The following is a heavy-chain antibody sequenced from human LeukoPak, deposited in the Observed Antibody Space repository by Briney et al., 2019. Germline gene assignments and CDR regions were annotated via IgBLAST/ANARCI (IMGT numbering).Heavy chain of an antibody. CDR1: GYTFTSYD. J-gene: IGHJ6*03. D-gene: IGHD3/OR15-3a*01. Sequence: ASVKVSCKSSGYTFTSYDINWGRQATGQGREWMGWMNPNSGNTGYAQKFQGRVTMTKNTSITTAYMELRSLRSEDTAVYYCARSLSWTTDSYYYMDVWGKGTTVTVSS. CDR3: ARSLSWTTDSYYYMDV. V-gene: IGHV1-8*02. CDR2: MNPNSGNT.